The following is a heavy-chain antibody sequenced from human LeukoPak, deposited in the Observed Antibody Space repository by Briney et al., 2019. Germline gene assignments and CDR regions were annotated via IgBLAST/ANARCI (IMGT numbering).Heavy chain of an antibody. Sequence: SETLSLTCTVSGGSISSYYWSWIRQPPGKGLEWIGYIYYRGSTNYNPSLKSRVTISIDTSKNQFSLKLSSVSAADTAVYYCARGFGGYSYYFDYWGQETLVTVSS. J-gene: IGHJ4*02. D-gene: IGHD1-26*01. V-gene: IGHV4-59*01. CDR3: ARGFGGYSYYFDY. CDR1: GGSISSYY. CDR2: IYYRGST.